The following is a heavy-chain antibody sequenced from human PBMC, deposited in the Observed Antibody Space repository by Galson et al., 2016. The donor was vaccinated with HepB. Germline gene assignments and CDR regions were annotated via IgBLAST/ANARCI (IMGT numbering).Heavy chain of an antibody. Sequence: LTCAVYGDSVSSNKWWTWVRQPPGKGLEWIGEIHHRRSSNFNPSLKSRVTISVDKSKNQFSLRLNSVTAADTAVYFCARGGDWRLDYWGQGSLVTVSP. CDR3: ARGGDWRLDY. D-gene: IGHD2-21*02. J-gene: IGHJ4*02. CDR1: GDSVSSNKW. V-gene: IGHV4-4*01. CDR2: IHHRRSS.